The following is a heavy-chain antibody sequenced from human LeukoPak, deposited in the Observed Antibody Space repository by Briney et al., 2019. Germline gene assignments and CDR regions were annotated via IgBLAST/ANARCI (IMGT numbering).Heavy chain of an antibody. CDR3: ARVWVNWFDP. CDR1: GFTFSNYA. J-gene: IGHJ5*02. CDR2: ISGSGGST. Sequence: PGGSLRLSCAASGFTFSNYAMSWVRQAPGKGLEWVSGISGSGGSTYYADSVKGRFTISRDNSENTLYLQMNSLRADDTAVYYCARVWVNWFDPWGQGTLVTVSS. V-gene: IGHV3-23*01. D-gene: IGHD7-27*01.